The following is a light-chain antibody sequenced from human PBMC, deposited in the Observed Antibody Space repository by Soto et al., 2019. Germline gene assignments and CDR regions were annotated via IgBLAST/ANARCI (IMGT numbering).Light chain of an antibody. CDR2: DAS. Sequence: TQSPATLSLSPGERATLSCRASQSVGSYLAWYQQKPGKAPKLLIYDASSLESGVPSRFSGSGSGTEFTLTISSLQPDDFATYYCQQYNSYSWTFGQGTKVEIK. J-gene: IGKJ1*01. CDR1: QSVGSY. V-gene: IGKV1-5*01. CDR3: QQYNSYSWT.